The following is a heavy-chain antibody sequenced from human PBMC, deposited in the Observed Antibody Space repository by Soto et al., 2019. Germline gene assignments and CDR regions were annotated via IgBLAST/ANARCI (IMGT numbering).Heavy chain of an antibody. CDR2: IRSKANSYAT. D-gene: IGHD3-10*01. J-gene: IGHJ5*02. CDR3: TRPLAGSGSTWFDP. V-gene: IGHV3-73*01. CDR1: GFTFSGSA. Sequence: PGGSLRLSCAASGFTFSGSAMHWVRQASGKGLEWVGRIRSKANSYATAYAASVKGRFTISRDDSKNTAYPQMNSLKTEDTAVYYCTRPLAGSGSTWFDPWGQGTLVTVSS.